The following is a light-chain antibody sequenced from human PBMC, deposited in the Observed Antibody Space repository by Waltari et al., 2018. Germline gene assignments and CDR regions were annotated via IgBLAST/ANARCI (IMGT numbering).Light chain of an antibody. CDR3: QQYYSTPHT. CDR2: WAS. V-gene: IGKV4-1*01. CDR1: QSILYSSNNKNY. Sequence: DIVMTQSPDSLAVSLGERATINCKSSQSILYSSNNKNYLVWYQQKPGQPPKLLIYWASTRESGVPDRFSGSGSGADFTLTISSLQDEDVAVYYGQQYYSTPHTFGQGTKREIK. J-gene: IGKJ2*01.